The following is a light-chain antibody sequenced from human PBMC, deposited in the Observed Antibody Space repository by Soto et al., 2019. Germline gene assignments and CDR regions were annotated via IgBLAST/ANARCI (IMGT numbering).Light chain of an antibody. CDR2: DAS. V-gene: IGKV1-5*01. CDR1: QSVDTW. Sequence: DIPLTQSPSTLSVPVGDRVTITCRASQSVDTWLAWYQQKPGRAPKLLIYDASSLETWTPSRFSASGSGTEFALTISSLQPGDSATYYCQQYYTYSPTTFGQGTRVEVK. CDR3: QQYYTYSPTT. J-gene: IGKJ1*01.